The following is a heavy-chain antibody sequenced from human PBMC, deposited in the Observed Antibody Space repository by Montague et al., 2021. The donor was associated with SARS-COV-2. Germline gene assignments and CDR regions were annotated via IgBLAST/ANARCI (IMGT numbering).Heavy chain of an antibody. Sequence: TLSPTCTVSGGSIRSGSYYWSWIRQPAGKGLEWIGRIYSSGSTNYXPSLKSRVTMPADTSKNQFSLKVSSVTAADTSVCSCARDYDDYSYYYGLDVWGQGTTVTVSS. CDR1: GGSIRSGSYY. CDR3: ARDYDDYSYYYGLDV. J-gene: IGHJ6*02. CDR2: IYSSGST. V-gene: IGHV4-61*02. D-gene: IGHD3-3*01.